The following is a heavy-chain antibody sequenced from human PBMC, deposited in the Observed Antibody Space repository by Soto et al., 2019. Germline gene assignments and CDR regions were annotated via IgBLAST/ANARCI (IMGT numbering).Heavy chain of an antibody. CDR2: ISYDGTNR. CDR3: ARESSSTVTTGGGASAKDY. D-gene: IGHD4-17*01. Sequence: QVHLVESGGGVVQPGRSLRLSCAASGLTFSNYAMHWVRQAPGKGLEWVAFISYDGTNRCYPDSVKGRFTISRDNSKNALYLQMITLQTEDTAVDYCARESSSTVTTGGGASAKDYWGQGTLVTVSS. V-gene: IGHV3-30-3*01. J-gene: IGHJ4*02. CDR1: GLTFSNYA.